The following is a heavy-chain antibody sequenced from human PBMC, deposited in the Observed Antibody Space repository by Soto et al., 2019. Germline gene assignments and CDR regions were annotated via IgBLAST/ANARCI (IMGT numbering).Heavy chain of an antibody. CDR1: GYTFTGYA. D-gene: IGHD6-19*01. CDR2: INAGNGNT. V-gene: IGHV1-3*05. Sequence: QVQLVQSGAEEKKPGASVKVSCKASGYTFTGYAMHWVRQAPVQRLEWMGWINAGNGNTKYSQKFQGRVTITRDTSASAAYMELSSLSSEDTAVYYCARAVAVPADFDYWGQGTLVTVSS. J-gene: IGHJ4*02. CDR3: ARAVAVPADFDY.